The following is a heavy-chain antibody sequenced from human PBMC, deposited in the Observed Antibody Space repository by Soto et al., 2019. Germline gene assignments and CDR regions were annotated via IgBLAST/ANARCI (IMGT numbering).Heavy chain of an antibody. CDR3: ARGGSPGIAAAGIWYYFDY. Sequence: SQTLSLTCAISGDSVSSNSAAWNWIRQSPSRGLEWLGRTYYRSKWYNDYAVSVESRITINPDTSKNQFSLQLKSVTPEDTAVYYCARGGSPGIAAAGIWYYFDYWGQGTLVTVSS. CDR1: GDSVSSNSAA. J-gene: IGHJ4*02. CDR2: TYYRSKWYN. V-gene: IGHV6-1*01. D-gene: IGHD6-13*01.